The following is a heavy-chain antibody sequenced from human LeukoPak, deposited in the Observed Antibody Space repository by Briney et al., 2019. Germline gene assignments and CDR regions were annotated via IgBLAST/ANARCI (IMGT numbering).Heavy chain of an antibody. D-gene: IGHD1-26*01. Sequence: SETLSLTCTVSGYSISSGYYWGWIRQPPGKGLEWIGSIYHSGSTYYNPSLKSRVTISVDTSKNQFSLKLSSVTAADTAVYYCARGGNYWPQWWFDPWGRGTLVSVSS. J-gene: IGHJ5*02. CDR1: GYSISSGYY. V-gene: IGHV4-38-2*02. CDR3: ARGGNYWPQWWFDP. CDR2: IYHSGST.